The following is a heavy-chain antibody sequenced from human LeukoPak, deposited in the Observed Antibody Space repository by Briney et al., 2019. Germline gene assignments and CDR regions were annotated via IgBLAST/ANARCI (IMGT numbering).Heavy chain of an antibody. Sequence: GASVKVSCKVSGYTLTELSMHWVRQALGKGLEWMGGFDPEDGETIYAQKFQGRVTMTEDTSTDTAYMELSSLRSEDTAVYYCATLKTGIAAAGEGNWFDPWGQGTLVTVSS. J-gene: IGHJ5*02. V-gene: IGHV1-24*01. CDR1: GYTLTELS. CDR3: ATLKTGIAAAGEGNWFDP. CDR2: FDPEDGET. D-gene: IGHD6-13*01.